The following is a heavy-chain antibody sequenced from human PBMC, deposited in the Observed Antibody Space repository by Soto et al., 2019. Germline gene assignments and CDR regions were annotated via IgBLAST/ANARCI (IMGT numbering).Heavy chain of an antibody. CDR3: ARDSDYGSGSYYMDY. CDR1: GYTFTSYD. Sequence: SVKVYCKASGYTFTSYDINWVRQATGQGLEWMGWMNPNSGTANYAQKFQGRVTITADESTSTAYMELSSLRSEDTAVYYCARDSDYGSGSYYMDYWGQGTLVTVSS. CDR2: MNPNSGTA. J-gene: IGHJ4*02. V-gene: IGHV1-69*13. D-gene: IGHD3-10*01.